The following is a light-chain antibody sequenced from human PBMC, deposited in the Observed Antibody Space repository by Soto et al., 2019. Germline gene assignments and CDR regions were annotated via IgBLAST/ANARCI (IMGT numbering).Light chain of an antibody. Sequence: QSVLTQPASVSGSPGQSITISCTGTSSDVGNYKYASWYQQHPGKAPKLIIYEVSNRPSGVSDRFSGSKSGNTASLTISGLQAEDETDYYCLSYTSSGTYVFGTGTKVTVL. CDR2: EVS. CDR1: SSDVGNYKY. J-gene: IGLJ1*01. CDR3: LSYTSSGTYV. V-gene: IGLV2-14*01.